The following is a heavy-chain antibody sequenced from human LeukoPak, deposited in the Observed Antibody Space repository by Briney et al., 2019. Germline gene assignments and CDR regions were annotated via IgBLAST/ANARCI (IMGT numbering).Heavy chain of an antibody. CDR2: INHSGST. CDR3: ARSARDYYGSGSYPHYYYYYGMDV. CDR1: GGSFSGYY. V-gene: IGHV4-34*01. Sequence: SETLSLTCAVYGGSFSGYYWSWIRQPPGKGLEWIGEINHSGSTNYNPSLKSRVTISVDTSKNQFSLKLSSVTAADTAVYYCARSARDYYGSGSYPHYYYYYGMDVWGQGTTATVSS. D-gene: IGHD3-10*01. J-gene: IGHJ6*02.